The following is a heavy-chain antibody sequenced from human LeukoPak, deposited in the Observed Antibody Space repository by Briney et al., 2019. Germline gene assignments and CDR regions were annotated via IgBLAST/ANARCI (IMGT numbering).Heavy chain of an antibody. CDR3: AKDIGGTVTTEYYFDH. V-gene: IGHV3-9*01. D-gene: IGHD4-17*01. J-gene: IGHJ4*02. CDR1: GFTFDDYA. Sequence: GGSLRLSCAASGFTFDDYAMHWVRQAPGKGLEWVSGISWSSGSVGYADSVKGRFTISRDNAKNSLYLQMNSLRAEDTALYYCAKDIGGTVTTEYYFDHWGQGTLVTVSS. CDR2: ISWSSGSV.